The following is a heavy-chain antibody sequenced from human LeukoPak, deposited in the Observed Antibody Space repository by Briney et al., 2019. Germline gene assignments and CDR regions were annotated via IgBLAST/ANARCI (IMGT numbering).Heavy chain of an antibody. CDR3: ARDDIVVVPAGGKFDP. V-gene: IGHV1-46*01. Sequence: ASVKVSCKESGYTFTSYYMHWVRQAPGQGLDWMGVINPSGGSTTYAQKFQGRVTVTRDTSTSTVYMELSSLTSEDTAVYYCARDDIVVVPAGGKFDPWGQGTLVTVSS. J-gene: IGHJ5*02. CDR2: INPSGGST. D-gene: IGHD2-2*01. CDR1: GYTFTSYY.